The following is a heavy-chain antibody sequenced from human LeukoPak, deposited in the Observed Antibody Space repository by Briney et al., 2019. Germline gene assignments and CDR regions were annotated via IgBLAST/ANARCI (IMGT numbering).Heavy chain of an antibody. CDR2: INAGNGNT. CDR3: ARVKGNLHYYGMDV. D-gene: IGHD2/OR15-2a*01. Sequence: ASVTVSCKASGYTFTSYAMHWVRQAPAQRHEWMGWINAGNGNTKYSQKFQGRVTITRDTSASTAYMELSSPRSEDTAVYYCARVKGNLHYYGMDVWGQGTTVTVSS. J-gene: IGHJ6*02. CDR1: GYTFTSYA. V-gene: IGHV1-3*01.